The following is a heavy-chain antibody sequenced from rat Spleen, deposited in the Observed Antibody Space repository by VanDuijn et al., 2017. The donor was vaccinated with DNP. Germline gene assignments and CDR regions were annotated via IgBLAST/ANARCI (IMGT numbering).Heavy chain of an antibody. CDR3: AGRPPPTRGPFDY. V-gene: IGHV5-7*01. Sequence: EVQLVESGGGLVQPGRSLKLSCAVSGITFSDHNMAWVRQAPMKSLEWVATISYDGSDTYYRDSMKGRFTISRDNAKSTLYLQMDSLRSEDTATYYCAGRPPPTRGPFDYWGQGVTVTVSS. D-gene: IGHD1-4*01. CDR2: ISYDGSDT. CDR1: GITFSDHN. J-gene: IGHJ2*01.